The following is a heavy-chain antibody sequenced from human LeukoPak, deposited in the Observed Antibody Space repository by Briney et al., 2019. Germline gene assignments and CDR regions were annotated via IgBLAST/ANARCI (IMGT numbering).Heavy chain of an antibody. CDR2: IYHSGST. CDR1: GGSISSSNW. V-gene: IGHV4-4*02. J-gene: IGHJ4*01. CDR3: ARDGRNYYDSSGYYDY. Sequence: PSETLSLTCTVSGGSISSSNWWSWVRQPPGKGLEWIGEIYHSGSTNYNPSLKSRVTISVDKSKNQFSLKLSSVTAADTAVYYCARDGRNYYDSSGYYDYWGQGTLVTVSS. D-gene: IGHD3-22*01.